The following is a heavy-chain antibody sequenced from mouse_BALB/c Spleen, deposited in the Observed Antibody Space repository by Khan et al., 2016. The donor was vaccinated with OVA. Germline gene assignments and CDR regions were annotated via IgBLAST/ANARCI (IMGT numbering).Heavy chain of an antibody. CDR1: GYTFTDFT. V-gene: IGHV1S137*01. Sequence: QVQLQLSGAELVRPGVSVKISCKGSGYTFTDFTMHWVKQSHAKSLEWIGVISTYYGDASYNQNFKVKATMTVDKSSSTAYMELARLTSEDSAIYYWERGGWGDRFAYWGQGTLVTVSA. CDR3: ERGGWGDRFAY. J-gene: IGHJ3*01. D-gene: IGHD1-1*02. CDR2: ISTYYGDA.